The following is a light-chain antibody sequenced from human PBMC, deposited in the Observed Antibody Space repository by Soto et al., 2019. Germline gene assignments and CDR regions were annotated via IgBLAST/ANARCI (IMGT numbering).Light chain of an antibody. CDR2: GAS. V-gene: IGKV3-20*01. J-gene: IGKJ1*01. CDR3: QKYNSSPLT. CDR1: QSVSNNY. Sequence: VLTQSPGTLSLSPGERATLSCRASQSVSNNYLAWYQQKPGQAPQLVIYGASNRQTGIPDRFSASGSGTDFTLTISRLKPEDVAAYYCQKYNSSPLTFGQGTKVDIK.